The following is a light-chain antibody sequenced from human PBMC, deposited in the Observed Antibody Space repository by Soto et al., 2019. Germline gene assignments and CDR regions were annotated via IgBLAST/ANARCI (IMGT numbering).Light chain of an antibody. J-gene: IGKJ1*01. CDR1: QDIANF. CDR3: QKYNRPPRT. CDR2: AAS. Sequence: DIQMTQSPSSLSASVGDRVSITCRASQDIANFLAWYQHKAGKVPTLLIYAASTLQSGVPSRFSGSAAGTDFTLTISSLQPEDVATYYCQKYNRPPRTFGQGTKVEV. V-gene: IGKV1-27*01.